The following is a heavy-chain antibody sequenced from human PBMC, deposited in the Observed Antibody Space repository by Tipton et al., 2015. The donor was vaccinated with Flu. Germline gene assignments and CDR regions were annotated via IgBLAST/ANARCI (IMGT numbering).Heavy chain of an antibody. J-gene: IGHJ6*02. CDR1: GFTFSSYG. D-gene: IGHD2-2*01. CDR3: AKARDPASSTSCYACGMDV. CDR2: ISYDGSNK. Sequence: AASGFTFSSYGMHWVRQAPGKGLEWVAVISYDGSNKYYADSVKGRFTISRDNSKNTLYLQMNSLRAEDTAVYYCAKARDPASSTSCYACGMDVWGQGTTVTVSS. V-gene: IGHV3-30*18.